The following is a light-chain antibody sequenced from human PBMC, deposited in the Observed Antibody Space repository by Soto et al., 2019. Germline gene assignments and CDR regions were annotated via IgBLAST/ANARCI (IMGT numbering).Light chain of an antibody. J-gene: IGKJ1*01. CDR1: QSVLYSSHNKNY. Sequence: DIVMTSRPYSLPVTVGERATINCKSSQSVLYSSHNKNYLTWYQQKPGQPPKSLIYWACTRQAGVPDRFSASGSGTDVALTISSLQAEDVAVYYCQHSYGTPGKLGQGTKVYIK. V-gene: IGKV4-1*01. CDR2: WAC. CDR3: QHSYGTPGK.